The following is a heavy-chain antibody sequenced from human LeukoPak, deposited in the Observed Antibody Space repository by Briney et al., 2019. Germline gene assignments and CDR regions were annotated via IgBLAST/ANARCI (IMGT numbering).Heavy chain of an antibody. Sequence: ASVKVSCKASGYTFTGYYMHWVRQAPGQGLEWMGWINPNSGGTNYAQKFQGRVTMTRDTSISTAYMELSRLRSDDTAVYCCARDLTYSSGWYHLDYWGQGTLVTVSS. CDR2: INPNSGGT. D-gene: IGHD6-19*01. CDR1: GYTFTGYY. CDR3: ARDLTYSSGWYHLDY. V-gene: IGHV1-2*02. J-gene: IGHJ4*02.